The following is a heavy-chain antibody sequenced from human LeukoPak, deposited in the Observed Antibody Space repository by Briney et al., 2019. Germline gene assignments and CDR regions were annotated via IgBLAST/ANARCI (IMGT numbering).Heavy chain of an antibody. CDR3: AKTTRYCSSTSCSDY. CDR2: ISGSGGST. CDR1: GFTFSSYA. Sequence: PGGSLRLSCAASGFTFSSYAISWVRQAPGKGLEWVSAISGSGGSTYYADSVKGRFTISRDNSKNTLYLQMNSLRAEDTAVYYCAKTTRYCSSTSCSDYWGQGTLVTVSS. J-gene: IGHJ4*02. D-gene: IGHD2-2*01. V-gene: IGHV3-23*01.